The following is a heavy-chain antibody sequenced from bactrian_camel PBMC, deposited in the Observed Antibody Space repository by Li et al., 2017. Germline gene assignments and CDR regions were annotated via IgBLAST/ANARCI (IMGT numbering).Heavy chain of an antibody. J-gene: IGHJ4*01. CDR1: DYTTTVGC. Sequence: QLVESGGGLVQTGGSLRLSCEASDYTTTVGCMGWFRQAPGKEREGVQAIDNDGRTRYGKIDSVKGRFTISRDNAKPTMYLQMDNLQPEDTAIYYCAFAPGFTLWRGFLDADVHKFWGRGTQVTVS. D-gene: IGHD4*01. CDR2: IDNDGRTR. V-gene: IGHV3S1*01. CDR3: AFAPGFTLWRGFLDADVHKF.